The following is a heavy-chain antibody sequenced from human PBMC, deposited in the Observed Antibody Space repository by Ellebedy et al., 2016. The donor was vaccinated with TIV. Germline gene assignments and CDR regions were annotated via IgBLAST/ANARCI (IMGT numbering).Heavy chain of an antibody. CDR1: GFIFGTYW. V-gene: IGHV3-7*03. Sequence: GESLKISCAASGFIFGTYWMTWVRQAPGKGLEWVANIKQDGSEKYYVDSVKGRFTISRDNAKNSLHLQMNSLRAEDTAVYYCAGRAYNWNDGSLFDYWGQGTLVTVSS. J-gene: IGHJ4*02. CDR2: IKQDGSEK. D-gene: IGHD1-1*01. CDR3: AGRAYNWNDGSLFDY.